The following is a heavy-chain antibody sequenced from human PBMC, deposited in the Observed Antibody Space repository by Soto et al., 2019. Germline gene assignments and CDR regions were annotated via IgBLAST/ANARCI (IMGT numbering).Heavy chain of an antibody. D-gene: IGHD6-13*01. CDR2: INHSGST. J-gene: IGHJ4*02. Sequence: SETLSLTCAVSGGSFGGYYWSWIRQPPGKGLEWIGEINHSGSTNYNPSLKSRVTISVDTSKNQFSLKLSSVTAADTAVYYCARYKAAAGFDYWGQGTLVTVSS. CDR3: ARYKAAAGFDY. CDR1: GGSFGGYY. V-gene: IGHV4-34*01.